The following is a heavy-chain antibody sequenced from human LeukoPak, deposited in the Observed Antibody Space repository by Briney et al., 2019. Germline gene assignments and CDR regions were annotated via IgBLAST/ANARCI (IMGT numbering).Heavy chain of an antibody. V-gene: IGHV3-30*02. D-gene: IGHD3-22*01. CDR1: GFTFSNYG. J-gene: IGHJ4*02. Sequence: GGSLRLSCAASGFTFSNYGMHWVRQAPGKGLEWVAFIRFDGSNKYYVDSVKGRFTISRDNSKNTLYLQMNSLRAEDTAVYYCAKSGYHGSSGYNWGQGTLVAVSS. CDR3: AKSGYHGSSGYN. CDR2: IRFDGSNK.